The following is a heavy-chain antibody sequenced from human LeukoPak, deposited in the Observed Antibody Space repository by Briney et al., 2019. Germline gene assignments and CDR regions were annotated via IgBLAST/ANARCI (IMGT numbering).Heavy chain of an antibody. CDR1: GGSFSGYY. CDR2: INHSGST. D-gene: IGHD6-13*01. J-gene: IGHJ5*02. CDR3: ARGRIAAPNWFDL. V-gene: IGHV4-34*01. Sequence: SETLSLTCAVYGGSFSGYYWSWIRQPPGKGLEWIGEINHSGSTNYNPSLKSRVTISVDTSKNQFSLKLNSVTAAVTAVYYCARGRIAAPNWFDLWGQGTLVTVSS.